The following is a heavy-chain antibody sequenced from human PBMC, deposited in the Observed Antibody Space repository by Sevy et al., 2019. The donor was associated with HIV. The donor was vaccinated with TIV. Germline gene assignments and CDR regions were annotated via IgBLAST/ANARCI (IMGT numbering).Heavy chain of an antibody. Sequence: GESLKISCAASGFTFRNYAMTWVRQAPGKGLEWVSGISESGGATYYADSVKGRFTISRDNSKNTLYLQMNSLRADDTAVYYCAKGRSWYDAFDVWGQGTMVTVSS. CDR3: AKGRSWYDAFDV. J-gene: IGHJ3*01. CDR1: GFTFRNYA. CDR2: ISESGGAT. V-gene: IGHV3-23*01. D-gene: IGHD6-13*01.